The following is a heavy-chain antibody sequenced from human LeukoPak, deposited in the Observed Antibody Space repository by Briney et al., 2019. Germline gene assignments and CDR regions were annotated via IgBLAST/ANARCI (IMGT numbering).Heavy chain of an antibody. CDR3: ARCDYGNYFDY. D-gene: IGHD4-17*01. V-gene: IGHV4-39*01. CDR2: IYYRGST. CDR1: GGXISSSSYY. Sequence: SETLSLTCTVSGGXISSSSYYWGWIRQPPGRGLEWFGSIYYRGSTYYNPSLKSRVTISVDTSKNQFSLKLSSVTAADTAVYYCARCDYGNYFDYWGQGTLVTVSS. J-gene: IGHJ4*02.